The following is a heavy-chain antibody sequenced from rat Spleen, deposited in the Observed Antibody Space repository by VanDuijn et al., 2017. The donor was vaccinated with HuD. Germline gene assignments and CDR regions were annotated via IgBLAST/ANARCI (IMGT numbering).Heavy chain of an antibody. Sequence: EVQLVESDGGLVQPGRSLKLSCAASGFTFSDFYMAWVRQAPTKGLEWVATISYDGSSTYYRDSVKGRFTISRDDATCTLYLQMDSLRSEDTATYYCARAGYLRDWYFDFWGPGTMVTVSS. CDR2: ISYDGSST. V-gene: IGHV5-29*01. J-gene: IGHJ1*01. CDR3: ARAGYLRDWYFDF. D-gene: IGHD2-2*01. CDR1: GFTFSDFY.